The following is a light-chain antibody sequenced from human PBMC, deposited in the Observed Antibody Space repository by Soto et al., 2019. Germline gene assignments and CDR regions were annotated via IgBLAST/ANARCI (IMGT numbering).Light chain of an antibody. J-gene: IGLJ3*02. CDR2: DVT. V-gene: IGLV2-11*01. Sequence: QSALTQPRSVSGSPGQSVTISCTGTSSDVGAYDRVSWYQHHPTKAPKLIIYDVTKRPSGVPDRFSVSKSGSTASLTISGLQDEYEADYYCCSHAGGSSKVFGGGTKPTVL. CDR1: SSDVGAYDR. CDR3: CSHAGGSSKV.